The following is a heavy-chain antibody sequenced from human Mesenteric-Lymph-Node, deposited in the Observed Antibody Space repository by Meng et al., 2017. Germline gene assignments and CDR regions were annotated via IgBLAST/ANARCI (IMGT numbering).Heavy chain of an antibody. CDR1: GGTISGYY. CDR2: INDSGST. Sequence: VQPQKGVAGLFKPSETLSLTCAVYGGTISGYYWSWIRQPPGKGLEWIGEINDSGSTNYNPSLKSRVTISEDTSKNQFSLKLSSVTAADTAVYYCARTIGVEYSSSWYYFDYWGQGTLVTVSS. CDR3: ARTIGVEYSSSWYYFDY. D-gene: IGHD6-13*01. V-gene: IGHV4-34*01. J-gene: IGHJ4*02.